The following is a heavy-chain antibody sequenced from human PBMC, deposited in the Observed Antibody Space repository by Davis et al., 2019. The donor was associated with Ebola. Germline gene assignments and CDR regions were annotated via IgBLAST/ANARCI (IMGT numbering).Heavy chain of an antibody. CDR1: GFSFSAAW. V-gene: IGHV3-21*01. D-gene: IGHD5-18*01. J-gene: IGHJ6*02. Sequence: GESLKISCAASGFSFSAAWMHWVRRAPGKGLEWVSSISSSGSYIFSSDSVKGRFTISRDNAKNSLYLQMNSLRAEDTAVYYCARDPGYGYGYYYDGMDVWGQGTTVTVSS. CDR3: ARDPGYGYGYYYDGMDV. CDR2: ISSSGSYI.